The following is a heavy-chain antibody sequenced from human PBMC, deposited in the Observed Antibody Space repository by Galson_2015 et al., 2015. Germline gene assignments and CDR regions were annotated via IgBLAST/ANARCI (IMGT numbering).Heavy chain of an antibody. CDR2: ISGSGGST. J-gene: IGHJ4*02. D-gene: IGHD3-10*01. V-gene: IGHV3-23*01. Sequence: SLRLSCAASGFTFSSYAMSWVRQAPGKGLEWVSAISGSGGSTYYADPVKGRFTISRDNSKNTLYLQMNSLRAEDTAVYYCAKDEGSTRGEFDYWGQGTLVTVSS. CDR1: GFTFSSYA. CDR3: AKDEGSTRGEFDY.